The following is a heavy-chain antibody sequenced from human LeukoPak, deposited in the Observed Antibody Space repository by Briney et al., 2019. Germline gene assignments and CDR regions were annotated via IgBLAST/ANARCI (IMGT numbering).Heavy chain of an antibody. V-gene: IGHV4-30-2*01. CDR2: IYHSGST. D-gene: IGHD3-9*01. Sequence: SPTLSLTCAVSGGSISSGGYSWSWIRQPPGKGLEWIGYIYHSGSTYYNPSLKSRVTISVDRSKNQFSLKLSSVTAADTAVYYCARERYFDWRIDHWGQGTLVTVSS. J-gene: IGHJ4*02. CDR1: GGSISSGGYS. CDR3: ARERYFDWRIDH.